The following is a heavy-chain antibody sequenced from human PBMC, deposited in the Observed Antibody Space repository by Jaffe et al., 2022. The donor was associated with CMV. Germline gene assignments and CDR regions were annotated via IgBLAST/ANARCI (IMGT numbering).Heavy chain of an antibody. CDR2: ISSSSSYI. Sequence: EVQLVESGGGLVKPGGSLRLSCAASGFTFSSYSMNWVRQAPGKGLEWVSSISSSSSYIYYADSVKGRFTISRDNAKNSLYLQMNSLRAEDTAVYYCARDFRDNWNFDTKDFDYWGQGTLVTVSS. J-gene: IGHJ4*02. CDR1: GFTFSSYS. CDR3: ARDFRDNWNFDTKDFDY. V-gene: IGHV3-21*01. D-gene: IGHD1-7*01.